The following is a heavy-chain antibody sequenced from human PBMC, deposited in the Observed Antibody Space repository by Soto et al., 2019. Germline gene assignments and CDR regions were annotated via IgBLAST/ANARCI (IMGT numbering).Heavy chain of an antibody. Sequence: SETLSLTCTVSDVSTSNFFWKWFRQPPGKGLEWIGNIHSSGTTNYNPSLESRVTISLDTSNSQFSLKMNSVTAADTAVYYCARGSGWLTDYWGQGSQVTVSS. J-gene: IGHJ4*02. CDR2: IHSSGTT. CDR3: ARGSGWLTDY. CDR1: DVSTSNFF. V-gene: IGHV4-59*08. D-gene: IGHD6-19*01.